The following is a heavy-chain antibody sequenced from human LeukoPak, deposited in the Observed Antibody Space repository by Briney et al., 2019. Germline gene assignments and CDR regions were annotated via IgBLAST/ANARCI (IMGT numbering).Heavy chain of an antibody. V-gene: IGHV4-34*01. CDR3: ARWFNCSSTNCFHFDY. D-gene: IGHD2-2*01. CDR2: IKHCGST. J-gene: IGHJ4*02. Sequence: SETLSLTCAVSGGTFSSYYWSWIRQPPGKGLELMGEIKHCGSTNYNQDLESRVTIRVNTYQNQFSLQLSPVTAADTAVYYCARWFNCSSTNCFHFDYWGQGTLVTVSS. CDR1: GGTFSSYY.